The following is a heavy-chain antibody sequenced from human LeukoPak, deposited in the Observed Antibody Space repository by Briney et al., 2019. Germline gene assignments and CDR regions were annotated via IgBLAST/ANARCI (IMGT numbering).Heavy chain of an antibody. CDR1: GYTFTSYD. D-gene: IGHD1-26*01. CDR2: MNPSSGNT. V-gene: IGHV1-8*03. Sequence: ASVKVSCKASGYTFTSYDINWVRQATGQGLEWMGWMNPSSGNTGYAQKFQGRVTITRNTSISTAYMELSSLRSEDTAVYYCARRLLGATINFDYWGQGTLVTVSS. J-gene: IGHJ4*02. CDR3: ARRLLGATINFDY.